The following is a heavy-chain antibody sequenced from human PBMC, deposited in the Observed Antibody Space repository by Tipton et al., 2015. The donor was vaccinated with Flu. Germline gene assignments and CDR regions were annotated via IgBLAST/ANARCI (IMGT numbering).Heavy chain of an antibody. V-gene: IGHV4-59*01. CDR2: SYYSGST. Sequence: TLSLTCSVSGGSISYYYWNWIRQPPGKGLEWIGFSYYSGSTSYNPSLQSRVTISVDTFRNQFSLNLKSVTAADTAVYYCARVRGWPASLDYWGQGILVTVSS. D-gene: IGHD3-10*01. J-gene: IGHJ4*02. CDR1: GGSISYYY. CDR3: ARVRGWPASLDY.